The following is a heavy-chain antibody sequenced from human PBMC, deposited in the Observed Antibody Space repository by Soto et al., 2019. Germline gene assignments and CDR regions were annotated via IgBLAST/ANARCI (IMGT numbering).Heavy chain of an antibody. Sequence: PGGSLRLSCAGSGFIFSNVWMNWVRQAPGKGLEWVGHIKSKSDDGTTDYAAPVKGRFTISRDDSKNTLYLEMNSLQSEDTALYYCNTYGVGATNSWFDPWGPGTLVTVSS. CDR3: NTYGVGATNSWFDP. D-gene: IGHD1-26*01. V-gene: IGHV3-15*01. J-gene: IGHJ5*01. CDR2: IKSKSDDGTT. CDR1: GFIFSNVW.